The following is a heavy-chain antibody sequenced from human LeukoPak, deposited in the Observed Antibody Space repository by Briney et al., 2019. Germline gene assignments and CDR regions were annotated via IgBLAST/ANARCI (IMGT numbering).Heavy chain of an antibody. V-gene: IGHV3-15*01. D-gene: IGHD3-10*01. CDR2: IKSKIDGETT. Sequence: GGSLRLSCAASGFSFSNAWMSWVRQAPGKGLEWVGRIKSKIDGETTDYAEPVKGRFTLSRDDSKNTLYLQMNSLKTEDTAVYYCSTLIAMVRGVINANWGQGTLVTVSS. J-gene: IGHJ4*02. CDR3: STLIAMVRGVINAN. CDR1: GFSFSNAW.